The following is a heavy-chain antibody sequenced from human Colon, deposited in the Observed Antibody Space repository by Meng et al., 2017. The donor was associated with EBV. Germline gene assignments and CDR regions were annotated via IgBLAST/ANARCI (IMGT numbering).Heavy chain of an antibody. D-gene: IGHD3-10*01. CDR2: IYHSGST. J-gene: IGHJ4*02. CDR1: GGSISRNGYY. CDR3: ARRRGGSGRDC. Sequence: RQRRDPGPGLFTPSHTLFLPCPVSGGSISRNGYYWDWVRQPPGKGLEWIGAIYHSGSTSYNPSLQSRVTMFVDTSKNQFSLMLTSVTATDTVVYYCARRRGGSGRDCWGQGTLVTVSS. V-gene: IGHV4-39*01.